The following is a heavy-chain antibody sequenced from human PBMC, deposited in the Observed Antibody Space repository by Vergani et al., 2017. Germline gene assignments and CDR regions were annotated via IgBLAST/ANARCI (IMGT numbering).Heavy chain of an antibody. Sequence: EVQLVESGGGLVQPGGSLRLSCAASGFTFSSYWMSWVRQAPGKGLEWVANIKQEGSEKYYVDSVKGRFTISRDNAKNSLYLQMNSLRAEDTAVYYCARDRKVTPYYDYYYMDFWGKGTTVTVSS. CDR2: IKQEGSEK. CDR3: ARDRKVTPYYDYYYMDF. V-gene: IGHV3-7*01. D-gene: IGHD4-23*01. J-gene: IGHJ6*03. CDR1: GFTFSSYW.